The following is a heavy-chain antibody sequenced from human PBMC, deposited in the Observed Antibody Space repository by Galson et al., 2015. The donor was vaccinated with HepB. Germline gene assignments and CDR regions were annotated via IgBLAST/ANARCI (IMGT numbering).Heavy chain of an antibody. CDR3: ARDSPGTWTAMVINIYYYYGMDV. CDR1: GFTFSSYS. J-gene: IGHJ6*02. Sequence: SLRLSCAASGFTFSSYSMNWVRQAPGKGLEWVSYISSSSTIYYAASVKGRFTISRDNAKNSLYLQMNSLRAEDTAVYYCARDSPGTWTAMVINIYYYYGMDVWGQGTTVTVSS. CDR2: ISSSSTI. D-gene: IGHD5-18*01. V-gene: IGHV3-48*04.